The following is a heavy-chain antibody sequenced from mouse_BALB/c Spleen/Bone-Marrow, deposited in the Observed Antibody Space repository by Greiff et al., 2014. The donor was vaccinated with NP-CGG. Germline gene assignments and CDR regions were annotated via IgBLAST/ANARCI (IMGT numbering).Heavy chain of an antibody. V-gene: IGHV1-9*01. D-gene: IGHD2-14*01. Sequence: VKLMESGAELMKPGASVKISCKATGYTFSSYWIEWVKQRPGHGLEWIGEILPGSGSTNYNEKFKGKATFTADTSSNTAYMQRSSLTSEDSAVYYCARREYDGAYWGQGTLVTVSA. CDR3: ARREYDGAY. J-gene: IGHJ3*01. CDR1: GYTFSSYW. CDR2: ILPGSGST.